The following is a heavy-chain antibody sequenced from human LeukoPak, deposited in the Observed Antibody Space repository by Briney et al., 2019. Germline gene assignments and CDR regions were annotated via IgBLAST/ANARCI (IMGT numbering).Heavy chain of an antibody. Sequence: ASVKVSCKASGYIFTSYGISWVRQAPGQGLEWMGWISPYNGNTNYAQKFQGRVTLTTDTSTSTASMELRSLRSDDTAVYYCARHYYGSGTYYHFDFWGQGTLVTVSS. CDR2: ISPYNGNT. D-gene: IGHD3-10*01. CDR3: ARHYYGSGTYYHFDF. V-gene: IGHV1-18*01. J-gene: IGHJ4*02. CDR1: GYIFTSYG.